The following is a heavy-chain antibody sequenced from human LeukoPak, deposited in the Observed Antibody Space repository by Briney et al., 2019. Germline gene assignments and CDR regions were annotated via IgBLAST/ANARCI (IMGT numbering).Heavy chain of an antibody. CDR1: GFTFSGSW. V-gene: IGHV3-74*01. J-gene: IGHJ4*02. CDR3: ARNVYYDSGTYHSGFDY. CDR2: IIGDGSVT. D-gene: IGHD3-10*01. Sequence: PGGSLRLSCAASGFTFSGSWMHWVRQTPGKGLVWVSRIIGDGSVTSYADSVKGRFTISRDNAKNTLYLQMNSLRAEDTAMYYCARNVYYDSGTYHSGFDYWGLGTLVTVSS.